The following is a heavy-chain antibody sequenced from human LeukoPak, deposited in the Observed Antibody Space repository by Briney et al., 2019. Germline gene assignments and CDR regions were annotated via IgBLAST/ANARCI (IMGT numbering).Heavy chain of an antibody. J-gene: IGHJ4*02. D-gene: IGHD2-8*01. Sequence: GSLRLSCAASGFTVSSNYMSWVRQAPGKGLEWIGEINHSGTTNFNPSLKSRVTISVDTSKNQFSLKLRSVTAADTAVYYCARGYPPTYLDTNAYLVYWGQGTLVTVTS. CDR1: GFTVSSNY. CDR3: ARGYPPTYLDTNAYLVY. V-gene: IGHV4-34*01. CDR2: INHSGTT.